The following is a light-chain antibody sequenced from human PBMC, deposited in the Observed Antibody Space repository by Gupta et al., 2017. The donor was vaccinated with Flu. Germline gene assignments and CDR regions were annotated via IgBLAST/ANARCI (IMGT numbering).Light chain of an antibody. CDR3: QQYNSYPVT. V-gene: IGKV1-5*03. Sequence: DIPMTQSPSTLSASVGDRVTITCRASQSISSWLAWYQQKPGKAPKLLIYKASSLESGVPSRFSGSGSGTEFTLTISSLQTDDFATYYCQQYNSYPVTFGQGTKVEIK. J-gene: IGKJ1*01. CDR2: KAS. CDR1: QSISSW.